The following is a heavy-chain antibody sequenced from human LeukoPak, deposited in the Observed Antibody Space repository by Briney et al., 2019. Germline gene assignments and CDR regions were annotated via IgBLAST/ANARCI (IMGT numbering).Heavy chain of an antibody. CDR2: IDWISHGI. J-gene: IGHJ4*02. D-gene: IGHD1-26*01. V-gene: IGHV3-9*01. CDR1: GFRFTDYA. Sequence: LTGGSLRLSCAASGFRFTDYAMHWVRQAPGKGLEWVSGIDWISHGIDYADSVKGRFTISRDNAKNSLFLQMNSLRDEDTAVYYCARDKLVGATRIDYRGQGTLVTVSS. CDR3: ARDKLVGATRIDY.